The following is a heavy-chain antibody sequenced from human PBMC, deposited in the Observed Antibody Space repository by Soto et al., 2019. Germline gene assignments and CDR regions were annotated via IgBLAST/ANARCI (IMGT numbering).Heavy chain of an antibody. Sequence: RASVKVSCKASGYAFSGYYIHWVRQAPGQGLEWMGWVNPNSGDTDYAQKFQGRVTMTRDTSITSAYLDLTRLRSDDTATYFCARANSGDDDEFDYWGQGTPVTVSS. V-gene: IGHV1-2*02. CDR2: VNPNSGDT. D-gene: IGHD5-12*01. CDR1: GYAFSGYY. J-gene: IGHJ4*02. CDR3: ARANSGDDDEFDY.